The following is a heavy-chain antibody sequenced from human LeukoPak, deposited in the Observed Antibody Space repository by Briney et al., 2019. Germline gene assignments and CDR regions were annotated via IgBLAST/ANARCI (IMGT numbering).Heavy chain of an antibody. V-gene: IGHV1-69*05. D-gene: IGHD6-13*01. CDR1: GGTFSSYA. CDR3: ARVIGIAAAGTTWFDP. Sequence: ASVKVSCKASGGTFSSYAISWVRQAPGQGLEWMGGIIPIFGTANYAQKFQGRVTITTDESTSTAYMELSSLRSEDTAAYYCARVIGIAAAGTTWFDPWAREPWSPSPQ. J-gene: IGHJ5*02. CDR2: IIPIFGTA.